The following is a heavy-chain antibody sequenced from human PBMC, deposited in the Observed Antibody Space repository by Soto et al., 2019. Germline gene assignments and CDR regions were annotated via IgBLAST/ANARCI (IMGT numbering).Heavy chain of an antibody. J-gene: IGHJ4*02. Sequence: GGSVRLSCVASGFTFSDYYMTWIRQAPGKGLEWLSYISSSGTTTYYADSVKGRFTVSRNNARNSLYLQMKSLRAEDTAVYYCVRNIDYWGQGTLVTVSS. CDR2: ISSSGTTT. CDR1: GFTFSDYY. CDR3: VRNIDY. V-gene: IGHV3-11*01. D-gene: IGHD5-12*01.